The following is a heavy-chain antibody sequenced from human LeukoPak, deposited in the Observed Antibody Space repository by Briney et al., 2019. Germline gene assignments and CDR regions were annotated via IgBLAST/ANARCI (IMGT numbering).Heavy chain of an antibody. CDR2: INPSGGST. V-gene: IGHV1-46*01. J-gene: IGHJ4*02. CDR1: GYTFTSNY. D-gene: IGHD3-9*01. Sequence: PGASVKVSCKAFGYTFTSNYMHWVRQAPGQGLEWMGIINPSGGSTSYAQKFQGRVTMTRDTSTSTAYMELSRLRSDDTAVYYCASDPRLYYDILTGYNWGQGTLVTVSS. CDR3: ASDPRLYYDILTGYN.